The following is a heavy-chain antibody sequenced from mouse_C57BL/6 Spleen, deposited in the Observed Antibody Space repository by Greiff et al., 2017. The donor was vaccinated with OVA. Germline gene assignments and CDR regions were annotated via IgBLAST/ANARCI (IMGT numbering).Heavy chain of an antibody. J-gene: IGHJ3*01. D-gene: IGHD1-1*01. CDR2: IWGGGST. CDR3: AKRAYYGSSPAWFAY. CDR1: GFSLTSYG. V-gene: IGHV2-9*01. Sequence: QVQLKESGPGLVAPSQSLSITCTVSGFSLTSYGVDWVRQPPGTGLAWLGVIWGGGSTNYNSALMSRLSISKDNSKSQVFLKMNSLQTDDTAMYYCAKRAYYGSSPAWFAYWGQGTLVTVSA.